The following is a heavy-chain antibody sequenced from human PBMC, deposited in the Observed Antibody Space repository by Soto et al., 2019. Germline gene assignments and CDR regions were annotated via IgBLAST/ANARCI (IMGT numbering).Heavy chain of an antibody. CDR2: IIPILGIA. V-gene: IGHV1-69*08. CDR3: ARDQVVGGLDY. CDR1: GGTFSSYT. D-gene: IGHD1-26*01. J-gene: IGHJ4*02. Sequence: QVQLVQSGAEVKKPGSSVKVSCKASGGTFSSYTISWVRQAPGQGLEWMGRIIPILGIANYAQKFQGRVTITADKATSTAYMELSSLRSEDTAVYYWARDQVVGGLDYWGQGTLVTVSS.